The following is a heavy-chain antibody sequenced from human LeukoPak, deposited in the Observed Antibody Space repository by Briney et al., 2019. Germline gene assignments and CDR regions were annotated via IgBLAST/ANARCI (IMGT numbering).Heavy chain of an antibody. J-gene: IGHJ6*02. V-gene: IGHV4-4*02. CDR3: AAAPILRGEGGEHYKYGMDV. CDR2: IHHNGTR. CDR1: GFIFTNAW. Sequence: GSLRLSCAASGFIFTNAWMSWVRQAPGKGLEWIGEIHHNGTRNYNPSLKSRVTISADTFKNHFSLIVTSLTAADTAVYYCAAAPILRGEGGEHYKYGMDVWGQGTTVIVSS. D-gene: IGHD2-2*02.